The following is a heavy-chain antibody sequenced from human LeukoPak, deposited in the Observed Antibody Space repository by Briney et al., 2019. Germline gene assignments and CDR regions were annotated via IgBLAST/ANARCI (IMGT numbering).Heavy chain of an antibody. Sequence: GESLKISCKGSGYSFTSYWINWVRQMPGKGLEWMGIIFPSDSDTRYSPSFQGQVTMSVDKSSNTAYLQWSTVEASDTAMYYCARQTTFDVWGQGTMVTVSS. D-gene: IGHD4-11*01. CDR2: IFPSDSDT. CDR3: ARQTTFDV. J-gene: IGHJ3*01. CDR1: GYSFTSYW. V-gene: IGHV5-51*01.